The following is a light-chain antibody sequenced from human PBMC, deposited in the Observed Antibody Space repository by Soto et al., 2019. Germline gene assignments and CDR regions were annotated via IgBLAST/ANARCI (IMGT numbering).Light chain of an antibody. Sequence: QSVLTQPPSAASTHGQSVTISCTGTSSDVDCYNYVSWYQQHPGKAPKLMIYEVSKRPSGVPERFSGSKSGNTASLTVSGLQAEDEADYYCSSYAGSNIVFGTGTKVTVL. J-gene: IGLJ1*01. CDR1: SSDVDCYNY. V-gene: IGLV2-8*02. CDR3: SSYAGSNIV. CDR2: EVS.